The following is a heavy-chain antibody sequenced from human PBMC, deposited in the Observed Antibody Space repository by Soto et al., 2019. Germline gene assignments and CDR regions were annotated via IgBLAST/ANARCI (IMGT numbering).Heavy chain of an antibody. CDR1: GGSITSTNW. CDR2: INHSGST. Sequence: SETLSLTCAVSGGSITSTNWWSWVRQSPGKGLEWIGEINHSGSTNYNPSLKSRVTISVDTSKNQFSLKLSSVTAADTAVYYCARQDDILTGYCPDYWGQGTLVTVSS. CDR3: ARQDDILTGYCPDY. J-gene: IGHJ4*02. V-gene: IGHV4-4*02. D-gene: IGHD3-9*01.